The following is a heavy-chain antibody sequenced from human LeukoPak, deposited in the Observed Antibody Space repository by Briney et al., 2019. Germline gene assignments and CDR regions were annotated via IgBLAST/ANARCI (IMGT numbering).Heavy chain of an antibody. V-gene: IGHV1-69*06. Sequence: SVTVSCTASGGTLSTYAFSWVRQAPGHGLEWLGGIIPIFGTAIYAQKFQGRITISADKSTSTAYMEVNSLRSEDTAVYYCARAPGKSYYYYYYGMDVWGQGTTVTVSS. J-gene: IGHJ6*02. D-gene: IGHD1-1*01. CDR1: GGTLSTYA. CDR3: ARAPGKSYYYYYYGMDV. CDR2: IIPIFGTA.